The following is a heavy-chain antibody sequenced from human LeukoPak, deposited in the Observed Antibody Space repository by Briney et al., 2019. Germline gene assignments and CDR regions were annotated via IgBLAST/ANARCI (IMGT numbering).Heavy chain of an antibody. CDR2: IIPILGIA. Sequence: GASVKVSCKASGGTFSSYAISWVRQAPGQGLEWMGRIIPILGIANYAQKFQGRVTITADKSTSTAYMELSSLRSEDTAVYYCAREPRYCSSTSCYFGLISNYFDYWGQGTLVTVSS. J-gene: IGHJ4*02. D-gene: IGHD2-2*01. CDR3: AREPRYCSSTSCYFGLISNYFDY. V-gene: IGHV1-69*04. CDR1: GGTFSSYA.